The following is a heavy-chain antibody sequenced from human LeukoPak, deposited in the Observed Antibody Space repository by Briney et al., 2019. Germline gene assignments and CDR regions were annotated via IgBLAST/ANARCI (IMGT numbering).Heavy chain of an antibody. CDR3: ARRRGYDFWSGYYPLGYYYYGMDV. CDR1: GGSVSSGSYY. Sequence: SETLSLTCTVSGGSVSSGSYYWSWIRQPPGKGLEWIGYIYYSGSTNYNPSLKSRVTISVDTSKNQFSLKLSSVTAADTAVYYCARRRGYDFWSGYYPLGYYYYGMDVWGQGTTVTVSS. D-gene: IGHD3-3*01. CDR2: IYYSGST. V-gene: IGHV4-61*01. J-gene: IGHJ6*02.